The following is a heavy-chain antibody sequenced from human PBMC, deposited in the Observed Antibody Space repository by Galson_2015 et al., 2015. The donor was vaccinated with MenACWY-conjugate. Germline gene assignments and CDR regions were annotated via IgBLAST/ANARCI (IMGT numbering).Heavy chain of an antibody. Sequence: SETLSLTCSVSGGSISSNNYYWGWIRQPPGKGLEWIGTIYYSGSTYYNPSLKSRVTISVDPSKNQFSLTLISLTAADTAVYYCARTGPPPWGSWFDSWGRGGLVTVSP. V-gene: IGHV4-39*07. D-gene: IGHD3-16*01. CDR2: IYYSGST. CDR1: GGSISSNNYY. J-gene: IGHJ5*01. CDR3: ARTGPPPWGSWFDS.